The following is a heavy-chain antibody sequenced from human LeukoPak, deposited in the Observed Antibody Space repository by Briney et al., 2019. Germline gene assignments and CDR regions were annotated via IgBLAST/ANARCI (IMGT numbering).Heavy chain of an antibody. Sequence: PSETLSLTCAVYGGSFSDYYWSWIRQPPGKGLEWIGEINHSGSTNYKPSLKSRVTISVDPSKKQFSLKLNSVTATDTAVYYCARERVGTKDYYYYYMDVWGRGTTVTVPS. CDR2: INHSGST. CDR3: ARERVGTKDYYYYYMDV. V-gene: IGHV4-34*01. J-gene: IGHJ6*03. CDR1: GGSFSDYY. D-gene: IGHD1-26*01.